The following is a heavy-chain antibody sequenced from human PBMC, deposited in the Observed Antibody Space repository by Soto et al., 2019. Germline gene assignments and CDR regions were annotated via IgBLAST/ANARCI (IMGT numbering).Heavy chain of an antibody. J-gene: IGHJ4*02. CDR1: GFTFSDHY. V-gene: IGHV3-72*01. CDR3: VRNFYGGTYYFDY. Sequence: EVQLVASGGGLVQPGGSLRLSCEVSGFTFSDHYMDWVRQAPGKGLEWVGRIRSRPNSDTTEYAASVKGRFTIARDDSQNSLYLQMNSLKPEDTAVYYCVRNFYGGTYYFDYRGQGTLVTVS. D-gene: IGHD1-26*01. CDR2: IRSRPNSDTT.